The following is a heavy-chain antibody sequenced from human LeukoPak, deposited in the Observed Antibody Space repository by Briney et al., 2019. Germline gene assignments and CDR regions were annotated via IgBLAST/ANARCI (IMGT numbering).Heavy chain of an antibody. CDR1: GFGITDYY. D-gene: IGHD3-10*01. Sequence: GGSLRLSCAASGFGITDYYMDWVRQAPGKGLEWVGRTRNTAYSYTTEYAASVRGRFTISRDDSKNSLSLQMNSLKSEDTAVYYCARDSGEMGLDYWGQGTLVTVSS. CDR2: TRNTAYSYTT. J-gene: IGHJ4*02. V-gene: IGHV3-72*01. CDR3: ARDSGEMGLDY.